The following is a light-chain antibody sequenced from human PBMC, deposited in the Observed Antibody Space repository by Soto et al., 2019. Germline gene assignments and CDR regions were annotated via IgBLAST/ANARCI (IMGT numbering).Light chain of an antibody. CDR2: AAS. V-gene: IGKV1-39*01. CDR3: QQSYSTPLT. CDR1: QSISSN. Sequence: DIQMTQSPSSLSASVGDRVTITCRASQSISSNLNWYQQKPGEAAKLLIYAASSLKSGVPSRFSGSGTGTDFTLTISSLQPEDFATYYCQQSYSTPLTFGRGTKVDIK. J-gene: IGKJ4*01.